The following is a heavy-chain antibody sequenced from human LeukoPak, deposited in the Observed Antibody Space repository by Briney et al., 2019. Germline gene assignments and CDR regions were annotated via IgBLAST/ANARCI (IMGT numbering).Heavy chain of an antibody. J-gene: IGHJ3*01. V-gene: IGHV4-59*11. CDR1: GGSLSGHY. CDR3: ARLLDNDISGDPDTFDV. Sequence: SETLSLTCTVSGGSLSGHYRSWIRQPPGKRLEWIGYVSYTGRTKYNPSLQSRVTISIDTSKSQFPLKLTSVTSADTAVYSCARLLDNDISGDPDTFDVWGQGTTVIVSS. CDR2: VSYTGRT. D-gene: IGHD3-22*01.